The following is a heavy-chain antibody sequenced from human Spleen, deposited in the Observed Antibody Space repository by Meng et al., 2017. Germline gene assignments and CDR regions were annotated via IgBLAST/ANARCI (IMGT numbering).Heavy chain of an antibody. J-gene: IGHJ4*02. V-gene: IGHV7-4-1*02. Sequence: QVQLVQSGSELKKPGASVKISCKTSGYIFNTYAINWVRQAPGQGLEWMGWINTNTGSPTYAQGFTGRFVFSLDTSVSTAYLQISGLKAEDTAVYYCARHRSSSWSNYWGQGTLVTVSS. CDR2: INTNTGSP. CDR1: GYIFNTYA. D-gene: IGHD6-13*01. CDR3: ARHRSSSWSNY.